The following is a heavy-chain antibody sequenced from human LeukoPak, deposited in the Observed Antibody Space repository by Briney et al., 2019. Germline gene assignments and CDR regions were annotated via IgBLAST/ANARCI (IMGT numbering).Heavy chain of an antibody. CDR2: ISSSSSYI. CDR3: ASMPGPTVPFDY. CDR1: GFTFSSYS. J-gene: IGHJ4*02. D-gene: IGHD4-11*01. V-gene: IGHV3-21*01. Sequence: GGSLRLSCAASGFTFSSYSMNWVRQAPGKGLEWVSSISSSSSYIYYADSVKGRFTISRDNAKNSLYLQMNSLRAEDTAVYYCASMPGPTVPFDYWGQGTLVTVSS.